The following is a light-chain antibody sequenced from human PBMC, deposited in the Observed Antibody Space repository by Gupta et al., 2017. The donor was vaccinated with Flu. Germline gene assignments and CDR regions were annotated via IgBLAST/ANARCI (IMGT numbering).Light chain of an antibody. CDR3: AAWDDSLSVV. Sequence: QSVLTQPPSASGTPGQRVTIPCSGASSNIGGHFVSWYQPLPGTALKLLIFADTQRPAGVPDRFSGSKSGTSASLAISGLRSEDEADYYCAAWDDSLSVVFGGGTKLTVL. CDR1: SSNIGGHF. CDR2: ADT. V-gene: IGLV1-47*01. J-gene: IGLJ3*02.